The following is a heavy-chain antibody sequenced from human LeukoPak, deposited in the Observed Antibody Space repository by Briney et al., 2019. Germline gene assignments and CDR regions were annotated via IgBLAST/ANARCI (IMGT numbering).Heavy chain of an antibody. J-gene: IGHJ3*02. Sequence: ASVKVSCKASGYTFTSYGISWVRQAPGQGLDWMGWISAYNGNTNYAQKLQGRVTMTADTSTSTAYMELRSLRSDDTAVYYCARDPENYYDSSGYYSRGAFDIWGQGTMVTVSS. CDR3: ARDPENYYDSSGYYSRGAFDI. CDR2: ISAYNGNT. D-gene: IGHD3-22*01. CDR1: GYTFTSYG. V-gene: IGHV1-18*01.